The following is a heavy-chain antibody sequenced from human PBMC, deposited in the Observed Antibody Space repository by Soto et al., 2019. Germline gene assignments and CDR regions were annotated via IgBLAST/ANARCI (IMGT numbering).Heavy chain of an antibody. D-gene: IGHD1-1*01. CDR2: ISGSGGST. J-gene: IGHJ4*02. V-gene: IGHV3-23*01. CDR3: TLQISGHY. Sequence: TGGSLRLYCAASGFPFSSSAMSWVRPAPGKGLEWVSTISGSGGSTYYADSVKGRFTVSRDNSKNTLYLQMNSLRAEDTALYYCTLQISGHYWGQGNLVTVSS. CDR1: GFPFSSSA.